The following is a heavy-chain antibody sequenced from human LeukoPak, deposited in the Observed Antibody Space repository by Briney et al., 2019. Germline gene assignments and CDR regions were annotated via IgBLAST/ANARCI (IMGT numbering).Heavy chain of an antibody. J-gene: IGHJ6*02. CDR2: IYYSGTT. D-gene: IGHD4-17*01. CDR1: GGSISSYY. V-gene: IGHV4-59*01. CDR3: AREDPQTTVPEGMDV. Sequence: PSETLSLTCTVSGGSISSYYWSWIRQSPGKGLEWIGYIYYSGTTNYNPSLKSRVTISVETSKNQFSLQLRSVTAADTAVYYCAREDPQTTVPEGMDVWGQGTTVTVSS.